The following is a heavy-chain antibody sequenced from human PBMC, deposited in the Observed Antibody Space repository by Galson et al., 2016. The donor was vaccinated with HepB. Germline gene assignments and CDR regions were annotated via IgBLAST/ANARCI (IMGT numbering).Heavy chain of an antibody. CDR3: AKDYQGVLPDAFDI. Sequence: SLRLSCAASGFTFSNYWIHWVRQAPGKGLVWVSRIETDGRSTSYAEATEGRFTISRDNAKNTVYLQMNSLRVEDTAVYYCAKDYQGVLPDAFDIWGQGTMVTVSS. CDR2: IETDGRST. CDR1: GFTFSNYW. J-gene: IGHJ3*02. D-gene: IGHD2-8*01. V-gene: IGHV3-74*01.